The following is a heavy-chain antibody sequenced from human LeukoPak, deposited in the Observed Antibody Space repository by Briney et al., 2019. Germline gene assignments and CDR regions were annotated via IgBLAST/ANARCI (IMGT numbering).Heavy chain of an antibody. CDR1: GGSFSGYY. D-gene: IGHD3-16*01. CDR3: ATLGA. V-gene: IGHV4-34*01. CDR2: INHSGST. Sequence: PSETLSLTCALYGGSFSGYYWSWIRQPPGKGLEWIGEINHSGSTNYNPSLKSRVTISVDTSKNQFSLKLSSVTAADTAVYYCATLGAWGQGTLVIVSS. J-gene: IGHJ5*02.